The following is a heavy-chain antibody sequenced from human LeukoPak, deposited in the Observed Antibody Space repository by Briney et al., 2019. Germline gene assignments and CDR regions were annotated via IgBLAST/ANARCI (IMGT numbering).Heavy chain of an antibody. CDR2: ISSSSSYI. Sequence: GGSLRLSCAASGFTFSSYSMNWVRQAPGKGLEWVSSISSSSSYIYYADSVKGRFTISRDNAKNSLYLQMDSLRAEDTAVYYCARAGGGYSYGYSLDYWGQGTLVTVSS. J-gene: IGHJ4*02. CDR3: ARAGGGYSYGYSLDY. V-gene: IGHV3-21*04. D-gene: IGHD5-18*01. CDR1: GFTFSSYS.